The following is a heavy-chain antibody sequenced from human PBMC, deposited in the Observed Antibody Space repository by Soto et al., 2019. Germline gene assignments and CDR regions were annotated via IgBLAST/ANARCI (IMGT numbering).Heavy chain of an antibody. CDR1: GFTFSSYA. CDR2: ISSNGGST. V-gene: IGHV3-64*02. CDR3: ARGSAAYLHAFDI. Sequence: GSLRLSCAASGFTFSSYAMHWVRQAPGKGLEYVSAISSNGGSTYYADSVKGRFTISRDNSKNTLYLQMGSLRAEDMAVYYCARGSAAYLHAFDIWGQGTMVTVS. D-gene: IGHD6-13*01. J-gene: IGHJ3*02.